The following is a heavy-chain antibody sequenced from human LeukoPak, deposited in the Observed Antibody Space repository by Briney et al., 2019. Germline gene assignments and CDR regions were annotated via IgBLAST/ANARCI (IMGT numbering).Heavy chain of an antibody. J-gene: IGHJ3*02. Sequence: GGSLRLSCAASGFTFSSYEMNWVRQAPGKGLEWVSYISSSGSTIYYADSVKGRFTISRDNAKNSLYLQMNSLRSEDTAVYYCARGGGYCSSTSCYVYAFDIWGQGTMVTVSS. D-gene: IGHD2-2*01. CDR3: ARGGGYCSSTSCYVYAFDI. CDR1: GFTFSSYE. CDR2: ISSSGSTI. V-gene: IGHV3-48*03.